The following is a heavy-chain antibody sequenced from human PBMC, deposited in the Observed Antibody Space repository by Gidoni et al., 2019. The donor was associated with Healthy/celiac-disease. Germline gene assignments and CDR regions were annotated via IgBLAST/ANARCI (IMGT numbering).Heavy chain of an antibody. CDR3: ARDDYDILTGYDWFDP. Sequence: EVQLVESGGGLVQPGGSLRLSCAASGFTFSSYWMSWVRQAPGKGLEWVANIKQDGSEKYYVDSVKGRFTISRDNAKNSLYLQMNSLRAEDTAVYYCARDDYDILTGYDWFDPWGQGTLVTVSS. V-gene: IGHV3-7*03. D-gene: IGHD3-9*01. J-gene: IGHJ5*02. CDR2: IKQDGSEK. CDR1: GFTFSSYW.